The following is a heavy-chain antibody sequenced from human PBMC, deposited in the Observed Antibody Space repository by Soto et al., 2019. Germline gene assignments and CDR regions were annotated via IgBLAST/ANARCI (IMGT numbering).Heavy chain of an antibody. CDR3: ARDFLWSGGGRWSDVFDI. D-gene: IGHD3-3*01. J-gene: IGHJ3*02. CDR1: GYTFTSYG. Sequence: ASVKVSCKASGYTFTSYGISWVRQAPGQGLEWMGWISTYNGNTNYAQKLQGRVTMITDTSTSTAYMELRSLGSDDTAVYYCARDFLWSGGGRWSDVFDIWGQGTMVTVSS. V-gene: IGHV1-18*01. CDR2: ISTYNGNT.